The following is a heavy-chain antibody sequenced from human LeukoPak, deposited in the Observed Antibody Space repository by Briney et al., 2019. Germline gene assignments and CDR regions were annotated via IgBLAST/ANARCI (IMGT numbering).Heavy chain of an antibody. CDR1: GDSVSNNNAA. CDR2: TYYRSKWYT. J-gene: IGHJ3*02. D-gene: IGHD3-16*01. V-gene: IGHV6-1*01. Sequence: SHTLSLTCAISGDSVSNNNAAWNWIRQSPSRGLEWLGRTYYRSKWYTDYAVSVSSRITINPDAYKNQFSLQLNSVTPEDTAVYYCASSSLRGSDAFDIWGQGAMVTVSS. CDR3: ASSSLRGSDAFDI.